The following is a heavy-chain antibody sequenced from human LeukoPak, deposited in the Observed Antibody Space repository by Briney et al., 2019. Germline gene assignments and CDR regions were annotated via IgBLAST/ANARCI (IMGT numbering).Heavy chain of an antibody. V-gene: IGHV3-30*03. CDR3: ARDSSRYYYDSSGYHDY. J-gene: IGHJ4*02. D-gene: IGHD3-22*01. CDR1: GFTVSSNY. Sequence: GGSLRLSCAASGFTVSSNYMSWVRQAPGKGLEWVAVISYDGSNKYYADSVKGRFTISRDNAKNSLYLQMNSLRAEDTAVYYCARDSSRYYYDSSGYHDYWGQGTLVTVSS. CDR2: ISYDGSNK.